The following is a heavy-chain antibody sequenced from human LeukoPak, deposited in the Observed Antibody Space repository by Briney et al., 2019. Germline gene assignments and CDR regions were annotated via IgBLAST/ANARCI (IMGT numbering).Heavy chain of an antibody. Sequence: GGSLRLSCAASGFTFSSYGMHWVGQAPGKGLEWVAFIRYDGSNKYYADCVKGRFTISRDNSKNTLYLQMNSLRAEDTAVYYCARLRYHDFWSGYWKYYYYMDVWGKGTTVTVSS. J-gene: IGHJ6*03. D-gene: IGHD3-3*01. CDR3: ARLRYHDFWSGYWKYYYYMDV. CDR1: GFTFSSYG. V-gene: IGHV3-30*02. CDR2: IRYDGSNK.